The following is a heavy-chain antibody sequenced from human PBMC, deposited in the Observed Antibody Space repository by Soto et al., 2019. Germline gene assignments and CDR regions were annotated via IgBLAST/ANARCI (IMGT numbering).Heavy chain of an antibody. J-gene: IGHJ4*02. Sequence: QLQLQESGPGLVKPSETLSLTCTVSGGSISSSSYYWGWIRQPPGKGLEWIGSIYYSGSTYYNPSLKGRVTISVDTSKNQFSLKLSSVTAADTAVYYCARQSSTIFGVVIGFDYWGQGTLVTVSS. CDR1: GGSISSSSYY. CDR2: IYYSGST. V-gene: IGHV4-39*01. D-gene: IGHD3-3*01. CDR3: ARQSSTIFGVVIGFDY.